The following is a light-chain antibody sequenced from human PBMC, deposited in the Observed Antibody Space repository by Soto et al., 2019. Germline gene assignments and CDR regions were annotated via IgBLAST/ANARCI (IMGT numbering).Light chain of an antibody. V-gene: IGLV2-23*01. J-gene: IGLJ2*01. CDR2: EGS. CDR1: NSDVGSHNL. CDR3: CSYAGTSVL. Sequence: QSVLTQPASVSGSPGQSITISCTGTNSDVGSHNLVSWYQQHPGRAPKLMMYEGSKRPSGVSHRFSGSKSGNTASLTISGLQAEDEADYFCCSYAGTSVLFGGGTKLTVL.